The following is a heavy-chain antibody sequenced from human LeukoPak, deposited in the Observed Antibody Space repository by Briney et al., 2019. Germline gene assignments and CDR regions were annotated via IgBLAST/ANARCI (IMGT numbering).Heavy chain of an antibody. CDR2: ISSSSSTI. D-gene: IGHD5-18*01. CDR3: ARFGYSYGRMIDY. V-gene: IGHV3-48*01. Sequence: GGSLRLSCAASGFTFSSYSMNWVRQAPGKGLEWVSYISSSSSTIYYADSVKGRFTISRDNAKNSLYLQMNSLRAEDTAVYYCARFGYSYGRMIDYWGQGTLVTVSS. CDR1: GFTFSSYS. J-gene: IGHJ4*02.